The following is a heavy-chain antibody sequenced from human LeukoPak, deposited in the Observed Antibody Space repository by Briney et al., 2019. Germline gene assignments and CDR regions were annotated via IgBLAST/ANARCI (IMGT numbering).Heavy chain of an antibody. Sequence: SETLSLTCAVSGYSISSGYYWGWIRQPPGKGLEWIGSIYHSGSTYYNPSLKSRVTISVDTSKNQFSLKLSSVTAADTAVYYCERRVAARLEDTFDPWGQGTLVPVSS. CDR3: ERRVAARLEDTFDP. J-gene: IGHJ5*02. D-gene: IGHD6-6*01. V-gene: IGHV4-38-2*01. CDR2: IYHSGST. CDR1: GYSISSGYY.